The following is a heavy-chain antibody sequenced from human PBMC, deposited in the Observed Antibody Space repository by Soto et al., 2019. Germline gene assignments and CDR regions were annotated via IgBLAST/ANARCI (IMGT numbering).Heavy chain of an antibody. CDR3: ARHERGAVAGVIDY. V-gene: IGHV4-39*01. J-gene: IGHJ4*02. Sequence: QLQLQESSPGLVKPSESVSLTCTVSGGSFNNTTSYWGWIRQPPGKGLEWIASIYHFGTTYYNPSLKSRVTISVDTSKSQFSLKLSSVTAADTAVYYCARHERGAVAGVIDYWGQGTLVTVSS. D-gene: IGHD6-19*01. CDR1: GGSFNNTTSY. CDR2: IYHFGTT.